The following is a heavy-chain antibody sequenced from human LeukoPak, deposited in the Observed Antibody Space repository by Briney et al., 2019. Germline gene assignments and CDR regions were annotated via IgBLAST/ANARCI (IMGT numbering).Heavy chain of an antibody. CDR3: ATDLRGSSSRVGTFDI. CDR2: FDPEDGET. D-gene: IGHD6-6*01. CDR1: GYTLTELS. V-gene: IGHV1-24*01. Sequence: GASVKVSCKVSGYTLTELSMHWVRQAPGKGLEWMGSFDPEDGETIYAQKFQGRVTMTEDTSTDTAYMELSSLRSEDTAVYYCATDLRGSSSRVGTFDIWGQGTMVTVSS. J-gene: IGHJ3*02.